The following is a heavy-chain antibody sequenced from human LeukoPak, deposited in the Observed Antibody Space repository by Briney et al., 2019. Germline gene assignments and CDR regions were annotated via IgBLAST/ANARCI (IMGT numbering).Heavy chain of an antibody. CDR1: GYSFTSYW. CDR3: ARHGALLWFGELLSGWFDP. D-gene: IGHD3-10*01. Sequence: GEFLEISCKGFGYSFTSYWIGWVRQLPGKGLEWMGVFNPGDSDTRYSTPFQGQVTISADKSISTAYLQWSSLKASDTAMYYCARHGALLWFGELLSGWFDPWGQGTLVTVSS. CDR2: FNPGDSDT. J-gene: IGHJ5*02. V-gene: IGHV5-51*01.